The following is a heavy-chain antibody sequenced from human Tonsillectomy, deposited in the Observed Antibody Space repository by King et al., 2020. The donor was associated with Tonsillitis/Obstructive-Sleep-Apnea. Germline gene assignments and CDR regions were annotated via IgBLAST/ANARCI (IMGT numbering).Heavy chain of an antibody. CDR3: ARDRCSGGTCYSKY. CDR2: IYSGGYT. J-gene: IGHJ4*02. V-gene: IGHV3-66*01. Sequence: VQLVESGGGLVQPGGSLRLSCAASGFTVSSNYMSWFRQAPGKGLEWVSVIYSGGYTYYADSVKGRFTIPRDNSKNTLSLQMNSLRAEDTAVYYCARDRCSGGTCYSKYWGQGTLVTVSS. CDR1: GFTVSSNY. D-gene: IGHD2-15*01.